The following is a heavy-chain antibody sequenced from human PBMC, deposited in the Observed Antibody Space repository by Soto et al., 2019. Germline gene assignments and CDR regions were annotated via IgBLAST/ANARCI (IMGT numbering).Heavy chain of an antibody. CDR3: ARDQSAYYDFWRGFHYYYGMDV. CDR2: INPNSGGT. J-gene: IGHJ6*02. Sequence: ASVKVSCKASGYTFTGYYMHWVRQAPGQGLEWMGWINPNSGGTNYAQKFQGWVTMTRDTSISTAYMELSRLRSDDTAVYYCARDQSAYYDFWRGFHYYYGMDVWGQGTTVTVSS. V-gene: IGHV1-2*04. D-gene: IGHD3-3*01. CDR1: GYTFTGYY.